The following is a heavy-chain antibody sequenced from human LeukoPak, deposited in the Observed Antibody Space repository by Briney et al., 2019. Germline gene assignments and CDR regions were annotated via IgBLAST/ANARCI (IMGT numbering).Heavy chain of an antibody. CDR1: GYSFTSNY. CDR3: ARDQEAFDY. V-gene: IGHV1-46*01. J-gene: IGHJ4*02. CDR2: IYPSDGST. Sequence: ASVKASCKASGYSFTSNYIHWVRQAPGQGLEWMGMIYPSDGSTSYAQKFQGRVTVTRDTSTSTVHMELSGLRSEDTAVYYCARDQEAFDYWGQGTLVTVSS.